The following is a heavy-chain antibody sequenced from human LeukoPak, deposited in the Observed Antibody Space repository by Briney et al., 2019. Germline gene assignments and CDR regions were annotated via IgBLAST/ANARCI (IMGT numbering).Heavy chain of an antibody. CDR1: GFTFSDYY. V-gene: IGHV3-11*05. J-gene: IGHJ4*02. D-gene: IGHD3-10*01. Sequence: GGSLRLSCAASGFTFSDYYMSWIRQAPGKGLEWVSYISSSGSYTNYADSVKGRFTISRDNAKNSLYLQMNSLRAEDTAVYYCARVSYYGSGTNYWGQGTLVTVSS. CDR2: ISSSGSYT. CDR3: ARVSYYGSGTNY.